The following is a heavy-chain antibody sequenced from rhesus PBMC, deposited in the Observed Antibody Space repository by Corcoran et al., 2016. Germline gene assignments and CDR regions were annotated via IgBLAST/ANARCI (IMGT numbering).Heavy chain of an antibody. CDR1: GYIFTYYY. CDR3: ATDRGGY. Sequence: QVKLAPSGAEGKKPGPSVKVPGKAPGYIFTYYYIHWVRQAPREGLEWMVWINPDNGNTKSAQRFQGRVTITADTSTDTAYMELSSLRSEDTAVYYCATDRGGYWGQGVLVTVSS. J-gene: IGHJ4*01. CDR2: INPDNGNT. V-gene: IGHV1S2*01.